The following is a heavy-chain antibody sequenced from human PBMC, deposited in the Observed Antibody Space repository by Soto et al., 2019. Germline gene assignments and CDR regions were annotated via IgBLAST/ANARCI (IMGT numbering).Heavy chain of an antibody. CDR3: DRDMYSSDYFVKWFEP. V-gene: IGHV3-30-3*01. CDR1: GFSFSSYA. J-gene: IGHJ5*02. D-gene: IGHD6-19*01. Sequence: QVRLVESGGGVVQPGRSLRLSCTASGFSFSSYAMYWFRQPPGKGLEWVAVISHDGINKHYADSVKGRVTVSRDNSNHSLDLQLNSLRGEDTAMYYCDRDMYSSDYFVKWFEPWGQGTLVTVSS. CDR2: ISHDGINK.